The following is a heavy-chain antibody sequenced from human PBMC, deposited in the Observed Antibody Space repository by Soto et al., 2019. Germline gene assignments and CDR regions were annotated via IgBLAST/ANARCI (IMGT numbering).Heavy chain of an antibody. CDR1: GFSLTTDRVG. CDR2: IYWDDSK. J-gene: IGHJ4*02. Sequence: QITLKESGPTLVKPTQTLTLTCTFSGFSLTTDRVGVGWIRQPPGAALEWLAVIYWDDSKTYRPSLGSRLTNDKSAPKHHVDLTMTNTDSTDASSYYWGPAYGGRSLYWGQGTLVTVSS. V-gene: IGHV2-5*02. D-gene: IGHD1-26*01. CDR3: GPAYGGRSLY.